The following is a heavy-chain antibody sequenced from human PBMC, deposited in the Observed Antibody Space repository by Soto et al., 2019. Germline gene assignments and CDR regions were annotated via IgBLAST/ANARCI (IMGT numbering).Heavy chain of an antibody. J-gene: IGHJ3*02. V-gene: IGHV1-58*01. CDR3: ADPSPTYYDILTGYHPLRDAFDI. D-gene: IGHD3-9*01. Sequence: GASVKVSCKASGFTFTSSAVQWVRQARGQRLEWIGWIVVGSGNTNYAQKFQERVTITRDMSTSTAYMELSSLRSEDTAVYYCADPSPTYYDILTGYHPLRDAFDIWGQGTMVTVSS. CDR1: GFTFTSSA. CDR2: IVVGSGNT.